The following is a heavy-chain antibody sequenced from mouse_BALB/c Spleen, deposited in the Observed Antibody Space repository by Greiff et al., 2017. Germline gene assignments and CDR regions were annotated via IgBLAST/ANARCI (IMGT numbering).Heavy chain of an antibody. J-gene: IGHJ4*01. CDR3: ARRGDGAMDY. CDR1: GFTFTDYY. D-gene: IGHD3-3*01. V-gene: IGHV7-3*02. Sequence: EVHLVESGGGLVQPGGSLRLSCATSGFTFTDYYMSWVRQPPGKALEWLGFIRNKANGYTTEYSASVKGRFTISRDNSQSILYLQMDTLRAEDSATYYCARRGDGAMDYWGQGTSVTVSS. CDR2: IRNKANGYTT.